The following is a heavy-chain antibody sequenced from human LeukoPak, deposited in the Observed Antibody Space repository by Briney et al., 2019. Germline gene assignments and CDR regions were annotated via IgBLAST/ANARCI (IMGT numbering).Heavy chain of an antibody. CDR1: AGPISGSSYY. CDR2: IYTSGST. Sequence: TSEPLSLTCSVSAGPISGSSYYWSWIRQPAGKGLEWIGRIYTSGSTNYNPSLKSRVTMSVDTSKNQFSLKLSSVTAADTAVYYCASTRKWELLGYFDYWGQGTLVTVSS. CDR3: ASTRKWELLGYFDY. J-gene: IGHJ4*02. D-gene: IGHD1-26*01. V-gene: IGHV4-61*02.